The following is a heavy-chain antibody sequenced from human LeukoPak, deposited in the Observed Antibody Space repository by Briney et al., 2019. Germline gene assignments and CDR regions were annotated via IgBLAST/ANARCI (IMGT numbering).Heavy chain of an antibody. Sequence: PGGSLRLSCAVSRFIFTNYDLSWVRQAPGKGLEWVSVIIGSSGSTFYADSVKGRFTISRDKSKNTLYLQMTSLRAEDTAVYYCAKGGYDFVEMGYFDYWGQGTLVTVSS. CDR3: AKGGYDFVEMGYFDY. CDR2: IIGSSGST. V-gene: IGHV3-23*01. J-gene: IGHJ4*02. CDR1: RFIFTNYD. D-gene: IGHD5-12*01.